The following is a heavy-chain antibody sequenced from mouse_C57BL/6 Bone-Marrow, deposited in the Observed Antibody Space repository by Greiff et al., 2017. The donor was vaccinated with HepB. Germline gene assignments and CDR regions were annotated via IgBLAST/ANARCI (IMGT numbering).Heavy chain of an antibody. V-gene: IGHV1-9*01. J-gene: IGHJ2*01. CDR3: ARAGPPALSFLSPYGSSPCYFDY. D-gene: IGHD1-1*01. Sequence: QVQLKQSGAELMKPGASVKLSCKATGYTFTGYWIEWVKQRPGHGLEWIGEILPGSGSTNYNEKFKGKATFTADTSSNTSYMQLSSLTTEDSAIYDCARAGPPALSFLSPYGSSPCYFDYWGQGTTLTVSS. CDR1: GYTFTGYW. CDR2: ILPGSGST.